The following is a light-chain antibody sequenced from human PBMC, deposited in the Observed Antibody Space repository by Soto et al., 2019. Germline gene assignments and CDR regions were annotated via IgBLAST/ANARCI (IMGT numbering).Light chain of an antibody. CDR2: DAS. V-gene: IGKV3-20*01. CDR1: QSVSSTF. Sequence: IVLTQSPGTLSLSPGERATLSCRASQSVSSTFLAWYQQKPGQAPRLLIYDASSRAPGIPDRFSGSGSGTDFTLTISRLDPEDFAVYYCQQSGSSRTFGQGTKVDIK. J-gene: IGKJ1*01. CDR3: QQSGSSRT.